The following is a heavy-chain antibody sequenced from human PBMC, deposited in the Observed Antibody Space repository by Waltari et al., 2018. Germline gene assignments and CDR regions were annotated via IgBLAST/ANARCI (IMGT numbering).Heavy chain of an antibody. CDR2: IHYRAST. Sequence: QVQLQESGPGLVKPSETLSLTCTVSVASISSSYYWSWIRQPPGKGLEWIGYIHYRASTNYHPSLKSRVTTSIDTSKNQFSLKLSSVTAADTAVYYCARVAYFNSGELDYWGQGTLVTVSS. CDR3: ARVAYFNSGELDY. J-gene: IGHJ4*02. CDR1: VASISSSYY. D-gene: IGHD3-10*01. V-gene: IGHV4-61*01.